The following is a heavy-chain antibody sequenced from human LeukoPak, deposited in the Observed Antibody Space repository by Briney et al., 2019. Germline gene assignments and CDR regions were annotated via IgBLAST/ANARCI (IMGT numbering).Heavy chain of an antibody. D-gene: IGHD2-15*01. CDR3: ARSPSSVAATWFDP. CDR1: GGTFSSYA. Sequence: SVKVSCKASGGTFSSYAISWVRQAPGQGLEWMGGIIPIFGTANYAQKFQGRATITADESTSTAYMELSSLRSEDTAVYYCARSPSSVAATWFDPWGQGTLVTVSS. CDR2: IIPIFGTA. J-gene: IGHJ5*02. V-gene: IGHV1-69*01.